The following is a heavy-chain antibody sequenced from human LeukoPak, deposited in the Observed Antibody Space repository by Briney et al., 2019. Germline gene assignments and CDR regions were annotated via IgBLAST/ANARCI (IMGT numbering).Heavy chain of an antibody. J-gene: IGHJ4*02. CDR3: ARQRYSSPPYYFDY. CDR1: GGSTSSCY. V-gene: IGHV4-4*09. Sequence: SETLSLTCTVSGGSTSSCYWSWIRQPPGKGLEWIGYIYTSGSTNYNPSLKSRVTISVDTSKNQFSLKLSSVTAADTAVYYCARQRYSSPPYYFDYWGQGTLVTVSS. CDR2: IYTSGST. D-gene: IGHD6-13*01.